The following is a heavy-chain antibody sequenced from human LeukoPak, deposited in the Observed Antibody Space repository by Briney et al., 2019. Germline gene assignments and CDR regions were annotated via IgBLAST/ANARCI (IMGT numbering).Heavy chain of an antibody. CDR1: GITLSNYA. V-gene: IGHV3-43*02. Sequence: GGSLRLSCAVSGITLSNYAMSWVRQPPGKSLEWVSLISGDSDNKYSAASVKGRFAISRDNSKNSLYLQMNSLTTEDTALYYCAIAYESGSFYRAFAYWGQGALVTVSS. D-gene: IGHD3-10*01. J-gene: IGHJ4*02. CDR2: ISGDSDNK. CDR3: AIAYESGSFYRAFAY.